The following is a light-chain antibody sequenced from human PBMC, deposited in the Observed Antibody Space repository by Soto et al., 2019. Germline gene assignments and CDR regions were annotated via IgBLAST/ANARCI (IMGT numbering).Light chain of an antibody. J-gene: IGKJ2*01. CDR3: QQLNSYSYT. V-gene: IGKV1-9*01. Sequence: DIQLTPSPSFLSASVRDRVTITCRASQGISSYLAWYQQKPGKTPKLLIYAASTLQSGVPSRFSGSGSGTEFTLTISSLQPEDFATYYCQQLNSYSYTFGQGTKLEIK. CDR1: QGISSY. CDR2: AAS.